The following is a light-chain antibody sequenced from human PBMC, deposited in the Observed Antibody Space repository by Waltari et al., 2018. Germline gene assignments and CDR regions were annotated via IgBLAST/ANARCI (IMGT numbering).Light chain of an antibody. CDR1: SSDIGTYNF. CDR3: SSYTDTNTFV. Sequence: QSALAQPPSASGSPGQSVTIPSTRASSDIGTYNFVSWYQQHPGKAPKLIIYAVSTRPSGVPDRFSGSKSGNTASLTVSGLQTEDEADYYCSSYTDTNTFVFGTGTKVTVL. V-gene: IGLV2-8*01. J-gene: IGLJ1*01. CDR2: AVS.